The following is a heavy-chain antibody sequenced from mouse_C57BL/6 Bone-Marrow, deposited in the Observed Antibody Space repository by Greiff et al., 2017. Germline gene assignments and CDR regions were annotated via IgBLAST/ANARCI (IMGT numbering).Heavy chain of an antibody. CDR1: GFTFSSYA. Sequence: EVMLVESGGGLVKPGGSLKLSCAASGFTFSSYAMSWVRQTPEKRLEWVATISDGGSYTYYPDNVKGRFTISRDNAKNNLYLQMSHLKSEATAMYYCAREPTLLAMDYWGQGTSVTVSS. CDR3: AREPTLLAMDY. CDR2: ISDGGSYT. V-gene: IGHV5-4*01. J-gene: IGHJ4*01.